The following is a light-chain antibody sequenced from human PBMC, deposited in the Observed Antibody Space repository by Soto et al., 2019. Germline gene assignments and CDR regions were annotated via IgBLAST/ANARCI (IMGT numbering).Light chain of an antibody. CDR3: SSYTAGGTI. CDR2: EVS. V-gene: IGLV2-14*01. Sequence: QSVLTQPASVSGSPGQSITISCTGTSGDVGGHYYVSWYQQLPGKAPKLMISEVSNRPSGVSNRFSGSKSGNTASLTISGLQAEDEADYYCSSYTAGGTIFGTGTKVTVL. CDR1: SGDVGGHYY. J-gene: IGLJ1*01.